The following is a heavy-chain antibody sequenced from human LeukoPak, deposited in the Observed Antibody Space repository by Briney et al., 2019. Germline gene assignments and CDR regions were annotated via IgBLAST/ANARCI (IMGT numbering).Heavy chain of an antibody. D-gene: IGHD3-10*01. CDR3: ARAFFYGSGSYSVSYFDY. J-gene: IGHJ4*02. Sequence: GGSLRLSCAASGFTFSSYEMNRVRQAPGKGLEWVSYISSSGSTIYYADSVKGRFTISRDNAKNSLYLQMNSLRAEDTAVYYCARAFFYGSGSYSVSYFDYWGQGTLVTVSS. V-gene: IGHV3-48*03. CDR1: GFTFSSYE. CDR2: ISSSGSTI.